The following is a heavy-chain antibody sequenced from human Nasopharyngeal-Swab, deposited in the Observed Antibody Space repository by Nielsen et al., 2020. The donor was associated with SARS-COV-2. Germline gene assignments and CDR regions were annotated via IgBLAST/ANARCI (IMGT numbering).Heavy chain of an antibody. CDR3: ARENYGDYVFDY. CDR2: ISSNGVST. CDR1: GFTFSNYA. V-gene: IGHV3-64*02. D-gene: IGHD4-17*01. J-gene: IGHJ4*02. Sequence: GESLKISCAASGFTFSNYAMHWVHQAPGKGLEYVSAISSNGVSTYYADSVKGRFTISRDNSKNTLFLQMGSLRAEDMAVYYCARENYGDYVFDYWGQGSLVTVSS.